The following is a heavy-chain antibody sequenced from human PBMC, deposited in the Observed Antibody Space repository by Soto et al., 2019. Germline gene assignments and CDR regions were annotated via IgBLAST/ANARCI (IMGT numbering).Heavy chain of an antibody. CDR2: ITSSSSIL. Sequence: GGSLRISCAASGFSFNSSSMNWVRQAPGKGLEWISYITSSSSILYYADSVKGRFTISRDNAKNSLFLQMNSLRAEDTAVYFCARGYCSGARCFYDYWGQGTLVTVSS. CDR1: GFSFNSSS. D-gene: IGHD2-2*01. CDR3: ARGYCSGARCFYDY. V-gene: IGHV3-48*01. J-gene: IGHJ4*02.